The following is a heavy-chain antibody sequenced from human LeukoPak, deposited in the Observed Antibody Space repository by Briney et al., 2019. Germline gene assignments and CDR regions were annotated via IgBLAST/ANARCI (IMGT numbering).Heavy chain of an antibody. CDR1: GFTVSSNY. V-gene: IGHV3-53*01. D-gene: IGHD5-24*01. Sequence: GGSLRLSCAASGFTVSSNYMSWVRQAPGKGLEWVSVIYSGGSTYYADSVKGRFTIFRDNSKNTLYLQMNSLRAEDTAVYYCAVEMASLKYYFDYWGQGTLVTVSS. J-gene: IGHJ4*02. CDR2: IYSGGST. CDR3: AVEMASLKYYFDY.